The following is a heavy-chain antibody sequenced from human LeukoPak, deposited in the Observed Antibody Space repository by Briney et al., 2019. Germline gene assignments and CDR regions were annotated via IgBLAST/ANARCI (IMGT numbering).Heavy chain of an antibody. J-gene: IGHJ5*02. CDR3: ARDERYCSSTSCYAGNWFDP. D-gene: IGHD2-2*01. CDR2: INPNSGGT. Sequence: ASVKVSCKASGYTFTGYYMHWVRQAPGQGLEWMGWINPNSGGTNYAQKFQGRVTMTRDTSISTAYMELSRLRSDDTAVYYCARDERYCSSTSCYAGNWFDPWGQGTLVTVSS. V-gene: IGHV1-2*02. CDR1: GYTFTGYY.